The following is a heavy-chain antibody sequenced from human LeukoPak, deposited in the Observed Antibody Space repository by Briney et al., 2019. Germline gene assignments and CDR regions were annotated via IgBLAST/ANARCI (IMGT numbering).Heavy chain of an antibody. J-gene: IGHJ6*03. CDR3: ARVYSVTRGYYYYYMDV. CDR2: ISAYNGNT. Sequence: ASVKVSCKASGYTFTSYGISWVRQAPGQGLEWMGWISAYNGNTNYAQKLQGRVTMTTDTSTSTAYMELRSLRSDDTAVYYCARVYSVTRGYYYYYMDVWGKGTTVTVSS. V-gene: IGHV1-18*01. D-gene: IGHD4-17*01. CDR1: GYTFTSYG.